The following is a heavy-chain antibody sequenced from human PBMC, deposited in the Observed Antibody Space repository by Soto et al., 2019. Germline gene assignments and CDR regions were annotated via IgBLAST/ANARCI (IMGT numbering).Heavy chain of an antibody. CDR1: GFTFSMYS. Sequence: DVKLVESGGGLVQPWDSLRLSCEVSGFTFSMYSMSWVRQSPGKGLEWVAKIPQDGVDGHYADSVKGRFTISRDNGKNSLYLQLNNLRAEDTAVYYCARDHLILPAHDFFYGSDVWGRGATVTVSS. J-gene: IGHJ6*02. D-gene: IGHD2-21*02. CDR2: IPQDGVDG. CDR3: ARDHLILPAHDFFYGSDV. V-gene: IGHV3-7*03.